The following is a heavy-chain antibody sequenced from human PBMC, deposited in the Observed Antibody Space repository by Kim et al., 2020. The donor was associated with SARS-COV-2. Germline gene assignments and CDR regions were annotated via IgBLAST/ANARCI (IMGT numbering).Heavy chain of an antibody. CDR2: IWYDGSNK. CDR3: AKDSRPWFGELLYYFDY. J-gene: IGHJ4*02. CDR1: GFTFSSYG. V-gene: IGHV3-33*06. D-gene: IGHD3-10*01. Sequence: GGSLRLSCAASGFTFSSYGMHWVRQAPGKGLEWVAVIWYDGSNKYYADSVKGRFTISRDNSKNTLYLQMNSLRAEDTAVYYCAKDSRPWFGELLYYFDYWGQGTLVTVSS.